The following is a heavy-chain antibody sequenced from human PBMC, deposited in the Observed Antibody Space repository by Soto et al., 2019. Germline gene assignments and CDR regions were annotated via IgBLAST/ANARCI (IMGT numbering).Heavy chain of an antibody. CDR2: IYYSGST. J-gene: IGHJ3*02. CDR3: ARWGYYIVTGYYLGPAFDI. Sequence: PSETLSLTCTVSGGSISSYYWSWIRQPPGKGLEWIGYIYYSGSTNYNPSLKSRVTISVDTSKNQFSLKLSSVTAADTAVYYCARWGYYIVTGYYLGPAFDIWGRGTIVTVSS. D-gene: IGHD3-9*01. V-gene: IGHV4-59*01. CDR1: GGSISSYY.